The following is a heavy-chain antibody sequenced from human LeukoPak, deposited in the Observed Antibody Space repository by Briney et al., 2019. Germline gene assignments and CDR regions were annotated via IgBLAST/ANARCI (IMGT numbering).Heavy chain of an antibody. CDR1: GFTYSSYS. V-gene: IGHV3-21*01. CDR2: ISSSSSYI. CDR3: ARDPPGTKDAFDI. D-gene: IGHD3-10*01. J-gene: IGHJ3*02. Sequence: GGSLRLSCAASGFTYSSYSMNWVRRAPGKGLEWVSSISSSSSYIYYADSVKGRFTISRDNAKNSLYLQMNSLRAEDTAVYYCARDPPGTKDAFDIWGQGTMVTVSS.